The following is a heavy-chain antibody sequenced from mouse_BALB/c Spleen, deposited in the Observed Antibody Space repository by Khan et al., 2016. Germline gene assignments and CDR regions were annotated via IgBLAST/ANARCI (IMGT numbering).Heavy chain of an antibody. Sequence: EVELVESGGGLVKPGGPLKLSCAASGFTFSSYAMSWVRQTPEKRLEWVASISSGGSTYYPDSVKGRVTISRDKARNIRNLQMSSLRSEDTAMYYCAREDYGNYGDYFDYWGQGTTLTVSS. CDR2: ISSGGST. V-gene: IGHV5-6-5*01. D-gene: IGHD2-1*01. CDR1: GFTFSSYA. CDR3: AREDYGNYGDYFDY. J-gene: IGHJ2*01.